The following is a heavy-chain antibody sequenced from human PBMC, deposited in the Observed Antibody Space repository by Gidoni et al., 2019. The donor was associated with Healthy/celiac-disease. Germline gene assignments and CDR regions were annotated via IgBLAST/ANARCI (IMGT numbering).Heavy chain of an antibody. CDR1: GYSFTSYW. CDR3: ARGKVYDGSGSYPTTYYYYGMDV. Sequence: EVQLVQSGAEVKKPGESLKISCKGSGYSFTSYWIGCVRQMPGKGLEWMGIIYPGDSDTRYSPSFQGQVTISADKSISTAYLQWSSLKASDTAMYYCARGKVYDGSGSYPTTYYYYGMDVWGQGTTVTVSS. J-gene: IGHJ6*02. CDR2: IYPGDSDT. D-gene: IGHD3-10*01. V-gene: IGHV5-51*01.